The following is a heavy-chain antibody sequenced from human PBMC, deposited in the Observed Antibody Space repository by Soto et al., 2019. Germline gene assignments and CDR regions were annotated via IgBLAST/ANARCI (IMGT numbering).Heavy chain of an antibody. CDR2: ISYDGSDK. Sequence: QVQLEESGGGVVQPGRSLRLSCAASGFSFSSHAMHWVRQAPGKGLEWVGVISYDGSDKYYAVSVKGRFTISRDNSKNTLYLQMNSLRVEDTAVYYCARPRNIIIWFGGLPDVWGQGTTVIVS. D-gene: IGHD3-10*01. CDR1: GFSFSSHA. J-gene: IGHJ6*02. V-gene: IGHV3-30-3*01. CDR3: ARPRNIIIWFGGLPDV.